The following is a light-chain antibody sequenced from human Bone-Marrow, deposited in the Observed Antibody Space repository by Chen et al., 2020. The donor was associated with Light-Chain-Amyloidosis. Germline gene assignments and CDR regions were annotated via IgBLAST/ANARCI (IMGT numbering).Light chain of an antibody. CDR1: DLPTKY. V-gene: IGLV3-25*03. CDR3: QSADSSGTYEVI. Sequence: SYALTQPPSVSLSPGQTPRLTCSGDDLPTKYAYWYQQKPGQAPVLVIHRDTERPSGISERFSGSSSGTTATLTISGVQAEDEADYHCQSADSSGTYEVIFGGGTKLTVL. CDR2: RDT. J-gene: IGLJ2*01.